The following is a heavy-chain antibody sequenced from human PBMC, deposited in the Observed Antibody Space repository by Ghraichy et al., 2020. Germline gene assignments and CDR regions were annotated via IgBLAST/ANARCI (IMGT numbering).Heavy chain of an antibody. CDR1: GFTFSSYE. J-gene: IGHJ4*02. D-gene: IGHD2-2*01. CDR2: ISSSGSTI. CDR3: ARVDVPEAMSAFDY. V-gene: IGHV3-48*03. Sequence: GGSLRLSCAASGFTFSSYEMNWVRQAPGKGLEWVSYISSSGSTIYHADSVKGRFTISRDNAKNSLYLQMNSLRAEDTAVYYCARVDVPEAMSAFDYWGQGALVAVSS.